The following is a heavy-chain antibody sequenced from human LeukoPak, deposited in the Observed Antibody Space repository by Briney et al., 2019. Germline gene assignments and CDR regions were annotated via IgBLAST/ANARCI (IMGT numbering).Heavy chain of an antibody. D-gene: IGHD6-13*01. V-gene: IGHV6-1*01. CDR2: TYYRSKWYN. J-gene: IGHJ5*02. Sequence: SQTLSLTCAISGGSVSSNSAAWNWIRQSPSRGLEWLGRTYYRSKWYNDYAVSVKSRITINPDTSKNQFSLQLNSVTPEDTAVYYCARDPTRYSSSWYFYNWFDPWGQGTLVTVSS. CDR1: GGSVSSNSAA. CDR3: ARDPTRYSSSWYFYNWFDP.